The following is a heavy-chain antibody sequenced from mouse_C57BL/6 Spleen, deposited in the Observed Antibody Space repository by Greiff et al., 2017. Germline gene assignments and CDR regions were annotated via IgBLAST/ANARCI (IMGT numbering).Heavy chain of an antibody. J-gene: IGHJ2*01. V-gene: IGHV6-3*01. CDR2: IRLKSDNYAT. CDR3: TLYGSSYGFDY. CDR1: GFTFSNYW. Sequence: EVHLVESGGGLVQPGGSMKLSCVASGFTFSNYWMNWVRQSPEKGLEWVAQIRLKSDNYATHYAESVKGRFTISRDDSKSSVYLQMNNLRAEDTGIYYCTLYGSSYGFDYWGQGTTLTVSS. D-gene: IGHD1-1*01.